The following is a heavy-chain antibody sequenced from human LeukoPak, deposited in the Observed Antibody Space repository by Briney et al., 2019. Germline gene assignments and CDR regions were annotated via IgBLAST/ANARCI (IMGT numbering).Heavy chain of an antibody. CDR2: IRSKANSYAT. J-gene: IGHJ6*04. CDR3: TRQYDYYYYGMDV. CDR1: GFTFSGSA. Sequence: PGGSLKLSCAASGFTFSGSAMHWVRQASGKGLEWVGRIRSKANSYATAYAASVKGRFTISRDDSKNTAYLQMNSLKPEDTAVYYCTRQYDYYYYGMDVWGKGTTVTVSS. V-gene: IGHV3-73*01.